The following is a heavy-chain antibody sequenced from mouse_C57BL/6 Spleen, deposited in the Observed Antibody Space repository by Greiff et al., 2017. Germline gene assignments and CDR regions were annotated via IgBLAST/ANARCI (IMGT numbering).Heavy chain of an antibody. CDR3: ARGDGNYALYYYAMDY. D-gene: IGHD2-1*01. CDR2: INPSNGGT. Sequence: QVQLQQPGTELVKPGASVKLSCKASGYTFTSYWMHWVKQRPGQGLEWIGNINPSNGGTNYNEKFKSKATLTVDKSSSTAYMQLSSLTSEDSAVYYCARGDGNYALYYYAMDYWGQGTSVTVSS. J-gene: IGHJ4*01. V-gene: IGHV1-53*01. CDR1: GYTFTSYW.